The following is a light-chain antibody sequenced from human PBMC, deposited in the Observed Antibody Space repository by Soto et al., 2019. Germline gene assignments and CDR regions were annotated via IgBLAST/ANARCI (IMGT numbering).Light chain of an antibody. Sequence: EIVITQSPATLSLSPGERATLSCRASQSVRSNLAWYQQKPGQAPRLLIYGASTRATGIPARFSGSGSGTEFTLNISSLQPDDFATYYCQQYNSYSWTFGQGTKVDIK. CDR3: QQYNSYSWT. CDR1: QSVRSN. V-gene: IGKV3-15*01. J-gene: IGKJ1*01. CDR2: GAS.